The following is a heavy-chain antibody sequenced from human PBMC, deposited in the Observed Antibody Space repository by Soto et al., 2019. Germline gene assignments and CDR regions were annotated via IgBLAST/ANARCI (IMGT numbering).Heavy chain of an antibody. V-gene: IGHV3-23*01. CDR3: AKQSTVVTPGYYYYGMDV. CDR2: ISGSGGST. CDR1: VFTFISYA. D-gene: IGHD4-17*01. Sequence: PGWSLRLSCASSVFTFISYAMSWVRQAPGKGLEWVSAISGSGGSTYYADSVKGRFTISRDNSKNTLYLQMNSLRAEDTAVYYCAKQSTVVTPGYYYYGMDVWGQGTTVTVSS. J-gene: IGHJ6*02.